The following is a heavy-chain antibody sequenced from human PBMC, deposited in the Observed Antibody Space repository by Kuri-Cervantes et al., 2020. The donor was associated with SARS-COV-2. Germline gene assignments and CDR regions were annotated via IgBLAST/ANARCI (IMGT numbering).Heavy chain of an antibody. V-gene: IGHV1-2*02. Sequence: ASVKVSCKASGYTFTGYYMHWVRQAPGQGLEWMGWINPNSGGTNYAQKFQGRVTMTRDTSISTAYMELSRLRSDDTAVYYCARHRGYYYYYMDVWGKGTTVTVSS. D-gene: IGHD3-10*01. CDR2: INPNSGGT. CDR3: ARHRGYYYYYMDV. J-gene: IGHJ6*03. CDR1: GYTFTGYY.